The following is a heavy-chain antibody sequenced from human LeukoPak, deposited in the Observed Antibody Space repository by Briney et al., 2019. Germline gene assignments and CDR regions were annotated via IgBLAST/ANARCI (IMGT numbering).Heavy chain of an antibody. Sequence: TSETLSLTCAVSGYSISSGYYWGWTRQPPGKGLEWIGSIYHSGSTYYNPSLKSRVTISVDTSKNQFSLKLSSVTAADTAVYYCARLPNWGRSRYFDLWGRGTLVTVSS. CDR1: GYSISSGYY. CDR3: ARLPNWGRSRYFDL. D-gene: IGHD7-27*01. J-gene: IGHJ2*01. CDR2: IYHSGST. V-gene: IGHV4-38-2*01.